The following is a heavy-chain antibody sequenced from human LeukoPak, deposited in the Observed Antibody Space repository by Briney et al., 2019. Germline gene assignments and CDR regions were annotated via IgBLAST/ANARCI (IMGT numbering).Heavy chain of an antibody. J-gene: IGHJ4*02. CDR3: ARGGSGYYYSIDY. CDR1: GFTFSSYW. CDR2: IKQDGSEK. D-gene: IGHD3-22*01. V-gene: IGHV3-7*01. Sequence: AGGSLRLSCAASGFTFSSYWMSWVRQAPGKGLEWVANIKQDGSEKYYVDSVKGRFTISRDNAKNSLYLQMNSLRAEDTAVYYCARGGSGYYYSIDYWGQGTLVTVSS.